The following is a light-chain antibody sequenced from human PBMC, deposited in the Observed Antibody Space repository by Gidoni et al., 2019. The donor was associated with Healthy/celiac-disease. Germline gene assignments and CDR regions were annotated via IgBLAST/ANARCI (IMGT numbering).Light chain of an antibody. Sequence: SYALTQPLSVSVALGQMARITCGGNNIGSKNVHWYQQKPGQAPVLVIYRDSNRPSGIPERFSGSNSGNTATLTISRAQAGDEADYYCQVWDSSTEVFGGGTKLTVL. CDR1: NIGSKN. CDR3: QVWDSSTEV. CDR2: RDS. V-gene: IGLV3-9*01. J-gene: IGLJ3*02.